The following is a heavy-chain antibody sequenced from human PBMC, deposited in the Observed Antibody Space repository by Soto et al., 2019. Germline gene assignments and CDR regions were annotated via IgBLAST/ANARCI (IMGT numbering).Heavy chain of an antibody. V-gene: IGHV3-7*05. CDR2: IKQDGSER. CDR1: GFTFSSHW. CDR3: AIAGSDNDD. Sequence: EVQLVESGGGLVQPGGSLRLSCAASGFTFSSHWMSWVRQAPGKGLEWVANIKQDGSERNYVDSVKGRFTISRDNAKNSLYLELNSLLCGDTDVYYCAIAGSDNDDWGQGTLVTVSS. J-gene: IGHJ4*02. D-gene: IGHD6-6*01.